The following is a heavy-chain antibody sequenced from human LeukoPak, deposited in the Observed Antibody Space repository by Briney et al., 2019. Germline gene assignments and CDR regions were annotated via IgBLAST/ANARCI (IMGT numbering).Heavy chain of an antibody. V-gene: IGHV4-34*01. CDR2: IYYSGST. J-gene: IGHJ4*02. CDR3: ARGKSKFDY. Sequence: PSETLSLTCAVYGGSFSGYYWSWIRHPPGKGLEWIGYIYYSGSTDYNPSLKSRVTISVDTSKNQFSLKLSSVTAADTAVYYCARGKSKFDYWGQGTLVTVSS. CDR1: GGSFSGYY.